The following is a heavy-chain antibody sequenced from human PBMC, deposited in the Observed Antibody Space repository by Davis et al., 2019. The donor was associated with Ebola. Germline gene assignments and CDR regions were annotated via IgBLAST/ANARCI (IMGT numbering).Heavy chain of an antibody. CDR3: AREVLWFGELSYYGMDV. CDR2: ISYDGSNK. J-gene: IGHJ6*04. V-gene: IGHV3-30*19. Sequence: GGSLRLSCAASGFIFSNYGMHWVRQAPGKGLEWVAVISYDGSNKYYADSVKGRFTISRDNSKNTLYLQMNSLRAEDTAVYYCAREVLWFGELSYYGMDVWGKGTTVTVSS. D-gene: IGHD3-10*01. CDR1: GFIFSNYG.